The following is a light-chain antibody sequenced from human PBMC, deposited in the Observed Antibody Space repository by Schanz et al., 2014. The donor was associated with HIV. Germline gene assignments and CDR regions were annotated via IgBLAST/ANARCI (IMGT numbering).Light chain of an antibody. V-gene: IGKV3D-20*02. CDR1: QRLSSSY. J-gene: IGKJ4*01. CDR3: QQRDNWPLT. Sequence: EIVLTQSPGSLSLSPGGRATLSCGASQRLSSSYLAWYQQKRDQPPRLVIYATSTRAAGIPDRFSGTGSGTDFTLTISSLEPEDSAVYYCQQRDNWPLTFGGGTKVEIK. CDR2: ATS.